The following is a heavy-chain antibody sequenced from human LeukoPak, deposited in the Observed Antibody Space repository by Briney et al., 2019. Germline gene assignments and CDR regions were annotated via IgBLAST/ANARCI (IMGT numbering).Heavy chain of an antibody. J-gene: IGHJ4*02. D-gene: IGHD1-26*01. CDR2: INGANGDT. V-gene: IGHV1-18*01. Sequence: ASVKVSCKTSGYTFTTYSITWVRQAPGQGLEWMGWINGANGDTNYAEKFQGRVTMTTDSSTSTAYMDLRSLTPDDTGLYYCARLWADTAYWGKGTLVTVSS. CDR1: GYTFTTYS. CDR3: ARLWADTAY.